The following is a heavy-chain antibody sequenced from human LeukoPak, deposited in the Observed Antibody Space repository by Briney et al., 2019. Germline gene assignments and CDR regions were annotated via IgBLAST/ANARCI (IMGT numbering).Heavy chain of an antibody. V-gene: IGHV3-48*02. CDR2: ISSSSSTI. J-gene: IGHJ4*02. Sequence: PGGSLSLSCAACGFTHSTYRMNWVRQAPGKGLEGVSFISSSSSTIYYADSVRGRFTISRDNAKNSLYLQMNSLRDEDTAVYYCARGFMKSLDYWGQGTLVTVSS. CDR1: GFTHSTYR. D-gene: IGHD3-10*01. CDR3: ARGFMKSLDY.